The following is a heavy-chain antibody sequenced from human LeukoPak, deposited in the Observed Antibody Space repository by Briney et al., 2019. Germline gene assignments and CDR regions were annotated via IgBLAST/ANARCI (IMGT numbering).Heavy chain of an antibody. V-gene: IGHV1-2*06. D-gene: IGHD6-13*01. CDR1: GYTFTSYA. CDR2: INPNSGGT. CDR3: ARDSSWAPQNDY. J-gene: IGHJ4*02. Sequence: ASVKVSCKASGYTFTSYAMHWVRQAPGQGLEWMGRINPNSGGTNYAQKFQGRVTMTRDTSISTAYMELSRLRSDDTAVYYCARDSSWAPQNDYWGQGTLVTVSS.